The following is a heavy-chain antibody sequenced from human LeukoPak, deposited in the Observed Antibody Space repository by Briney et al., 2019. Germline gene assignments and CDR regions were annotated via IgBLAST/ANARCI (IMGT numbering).Heavy chain of an antibody. D-gene: IGHD1/OR15-1a*01. J-gene: IGHJ6*02. CDR2: ISYDGSNK. CDR1: GFTFSIYG. V-gene: IGHV3-30*18. Sequence: PAGSLTLSCAASGFTFSIYGMHWVRQPPGKGLEWVGVISYDGSNKYYADSVKGRFTISRDNSKTTLYLQMNSLRPEDTAVYYCAKAWVGAKQWEQRALYYYYGMDVWGQGTTVTVSS. CDR3: AKAWVGAKQWEQRALYYYYGMDV.